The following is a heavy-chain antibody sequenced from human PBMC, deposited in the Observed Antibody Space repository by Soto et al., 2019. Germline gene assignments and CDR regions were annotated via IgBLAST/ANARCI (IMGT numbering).Heavy chain of an antibody. CDR3: ARDQYDLRSDSYYYAMEV. CDR1: GGSVSSESHY. CDR2: IYYTGST. V-gene: IGHV4-61*01. J-gene: IGHJ6*02. Sequence: PSETLSLTYTASGGSVSSESHYWSWIRQTPGKGLEWIGYIYYTGSTNYNPSLKGRVTMSVDTSRDQVSLRLRSVTRADTAVYYCARDQYDLRSDSYYYAMEVWGQGTQVTVSS. D-gene: IGHD3-3*01.